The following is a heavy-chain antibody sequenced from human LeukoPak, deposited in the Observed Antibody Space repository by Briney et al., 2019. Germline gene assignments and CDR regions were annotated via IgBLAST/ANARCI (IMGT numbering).Heavy chain of an antibody. Sequence: SETLPLTCTVSGGSISSYYWNWVRQPPGKGLEWIGNIYSSGSTDYNPSLKSRVTISLDTSKFQFSLRLNSVTAADTAVYYCARADPNASGYFYRFNWFDPWGQGTLVTLSS. CDR1: GGSISSYY. CDR2: IYSSGST. V-gene: IGHV4-59*01. J-gene: IGHJ5*02. D-gene: IGHD3-10*01. CDR3: ARADPNASGYFYRFNWFDP.